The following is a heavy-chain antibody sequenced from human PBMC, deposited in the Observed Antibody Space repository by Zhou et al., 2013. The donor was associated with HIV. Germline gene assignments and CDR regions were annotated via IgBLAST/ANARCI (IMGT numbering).Heavy chain of an antibody. Sequence: QVQLVQSGAEVKKPGASVKVSCKASGYTFTSYDINWVRQATGQGLEWMGWMNPNSGNTGYAQKFQGRVTMTRNTSISTAYMELSSLRSEDTAVYYCARVNPSWFGELSGWFDPWGQGTLVTVSS. D-gene: IGHD3-10*01. V-gene: IGHV1-8*01. CDR1: GYTFTSYD. J-gene: IGHJ5*02. CDR3: ARVNPSWFGELSGWFDP. CDR2: MNPNSGNT.